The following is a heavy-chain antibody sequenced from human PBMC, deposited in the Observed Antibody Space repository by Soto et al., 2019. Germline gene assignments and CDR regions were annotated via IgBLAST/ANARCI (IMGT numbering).Heavy chain of an antibody. J-gene: IGHJ6*02. V-gene: IGHV3-30-3*01. CDR3: ARDKGCSSTSCYTRRNYYYYGMDV. CDR1: GFTFSSYA. Sequence: QSGGSLRLSCAASGFTFSSYAMNWVRQAPGKXLEWVAVISYDGSNKYYADSVKGRFTISRDNSKNTLYLQMNSLRAEDTAVYYCARDKGCSSTSCYTRRNYYYYGMDVWGQGTTVTVSS. CDR2: ISYDGSNK. D-gene: IGHD2-2*02.